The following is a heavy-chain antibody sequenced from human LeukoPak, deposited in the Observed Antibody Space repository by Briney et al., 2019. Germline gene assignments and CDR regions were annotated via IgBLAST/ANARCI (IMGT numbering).Heavy chain of an antibody. J-gene: IGHJ4*02. V-gene: IGHV1-2*02. Sequence: ASVKVSCKASGYTFTSYDINWVRQAPGQGLEWMGWINPNSGGTNYAQKFQGRVTMTRDTSISTAYMELSRLRSGDTAVYYCARDVRAVAGHFDYWGQGTLVTVSS. CDR2: INPNSGGT. CDR1: GYTFTSYD. CDR3: ARDVRAVAGHFDY. D-gene: IGHD6-19*01.